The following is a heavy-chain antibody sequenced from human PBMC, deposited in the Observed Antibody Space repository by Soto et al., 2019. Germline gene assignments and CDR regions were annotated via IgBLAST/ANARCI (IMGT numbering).Heavy chain of an antibody. Sequence: GGSLRLSCAASGFTFSSYAMHWVRQAPGKGLEWVAVISYDGSNKYYADSVKGRFTISRDNSKNTLYLQMNSLRAEDTAVYYCAREGRSSGWNAEYFQHWGQGTLVTVAS. V-gene: IGHV3-30-3*01. CDR3: AREGRSSGWNAEYFQH. J-gene: IGHJ1*01. CDR2: ISYDGSNK. CDR1: GFTFSSYA. D-gene: IGHD6-19*01.